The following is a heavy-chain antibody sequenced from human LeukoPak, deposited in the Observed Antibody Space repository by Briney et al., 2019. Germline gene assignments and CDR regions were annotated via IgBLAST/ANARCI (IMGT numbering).Heavy chain of an antibody. CDR2: ISGSGGST. J-gene: IGHJ5*02. Sequence: GGSLRLSCAASGFTFSSYGMSWVRQAPGKGLEWVSAISGSGGSTYYADSVRGRFTISRDNSKNMLYLQMNSLRVEDMAVYYCARVMLGELLYWFDPWGQGTLVTVSS. CDR1: GFTFSSYG. V-gene: IGHV3-23*01. D-gene: IGHD3-10*02. CDR3: ARVMLGELLYWFDP.